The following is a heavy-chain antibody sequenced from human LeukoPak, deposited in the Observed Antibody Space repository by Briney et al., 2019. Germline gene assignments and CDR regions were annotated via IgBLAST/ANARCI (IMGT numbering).Heavy chain of an antibody. V-gene: IGHV1-69*10. J-gene: IGHJ6*02. CDR2: RIAILGIA. Sequence: ASETVSCTGSVATFSIYAISYVREGPRHPLEWVGGRIAILGIANYAQKFPGRVTITADKSTSTAYMEMSSLSTEDTAVYYCARTLSWQHINYYYYGMDVWGQGTTVTVSS. D-gene: IGHD6-13*01. CDR3: ARTLSWQHINYYYYGMDV. CDR1: VATFSIYA.